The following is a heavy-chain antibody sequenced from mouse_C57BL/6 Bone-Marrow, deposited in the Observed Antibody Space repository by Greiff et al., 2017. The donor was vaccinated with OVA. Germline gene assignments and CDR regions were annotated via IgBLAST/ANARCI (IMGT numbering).Heavy chain of an antibody. CDR1: GYTFTDYE. Sequence: VKLQESGAELVRPGASVTLSCKASGYTFTDYEMHWVKQTPVHGLEWIGAIDPETGGTAYNQKFKGKAILTADKSSSTAYMELRSLTSEDSAVYYCTSMDYWGQGTSVTVSS. CDR2: IDPETGGT. J-gene: IGHJ4*01. CDR3: TSMDY. V-gene: IGHV1-15*01.